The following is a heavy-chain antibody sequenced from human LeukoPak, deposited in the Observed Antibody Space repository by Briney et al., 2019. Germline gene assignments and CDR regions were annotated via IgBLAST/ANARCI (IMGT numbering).Heavy chain of an antibody. CDR3: ARVGLELAYYYYYYYMDV. J-gene: IGHJ6*03. D-gene: IGHD1-7*01. CDR1: GFTFSSYW. CDR2: INSDGSST. Sequence: GGSLRLSCAASGFTFSSYWMHWVRQGPGKGLVWVSHINSDGSSTSYADSVKGRFTISRDNAKNTLYLQMNSLRAEDTAVYYCARVGLELAYYYYYYYMDVWGKGTTVTVSS. V-gene: IGHV3-74*01.